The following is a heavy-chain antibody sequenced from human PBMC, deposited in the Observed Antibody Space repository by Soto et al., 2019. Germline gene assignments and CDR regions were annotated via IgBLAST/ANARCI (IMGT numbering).Heavy chain of an antibody. CDR1: GYSFTSYW. V-gene: IGHV5-51*01. Sequence: PGESLKISCKGSGYSFTSYWIGWVRQMPGKGLEWMGIIYPGDSDTRYSPSFQGQVTISADKSISTAYLQWSSLKASDTAMYYCARNIKPGIAAPTYYGMDVWGQGTTVTVSS. CDR3: ARNIKPGIAAPTYYGMDV. D-gene: IGHD6-6*01. CDR2: IYPGDSDT. J-gene: IGHJ6*02.